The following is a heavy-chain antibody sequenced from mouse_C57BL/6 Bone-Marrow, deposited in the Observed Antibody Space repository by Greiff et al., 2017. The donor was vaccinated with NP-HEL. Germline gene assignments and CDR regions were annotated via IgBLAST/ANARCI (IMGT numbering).Heavy chain of an antibody. CDR2: IDPSDSET. Sequence: GSSMKLSCKASGYTFTSYWMHWVKQRPIQGLEWIGNIDPSDSETHYNQKFKDKATLTVDKSSSTAYMQLSSLTSEDSAVYYCARSRWSWFAYWGQGTLVTVSA. V-gene: IGHV1-52*01. CDR1: GYTFTSYW. CDR3: ARSRWSWFAY. D-gene: IGHD2-3*01. J-gene: IGHJ3*01.